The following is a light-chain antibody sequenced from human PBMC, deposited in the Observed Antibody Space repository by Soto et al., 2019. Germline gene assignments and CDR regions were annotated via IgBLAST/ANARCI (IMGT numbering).Light chain of an antibody. CDR1: QSVSSN. V-gene: IGKV3-15*01. Sequence: EIVMTQSPATLSVSPGERATLSCRASQSVSSNLAWYQQKPGQAPRLLIYGASTRATGIPARFSGSGSRTEFTLTISSLQSEDFVVYYCLQYNDWPYTFGQVTTLEIK. J-gene: IGKJ2*01. CDR2: GAS. CDR3: LQYNDWPYT.